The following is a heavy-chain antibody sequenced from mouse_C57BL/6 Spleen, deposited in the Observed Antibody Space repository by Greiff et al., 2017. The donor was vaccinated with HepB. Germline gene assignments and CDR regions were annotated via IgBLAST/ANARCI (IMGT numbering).Heavy chain of an antibody. V-gene: IGHV2-9-1*01. D-gene: IGHD2-5*01. CDR1: GFSLTSYA. J-gene: IGHJ1*03. CDR2: IWTGGGT. CDR3: ARAYYSNFYWYFDV. Sequence: VQLQESGPGLVAPSQSLSITCTVSGFSLTSYAISWVRQPPGKGLEWLGVIWTGGGTNYNSALKSRLSISKDNSKSQVFLKMNSLQTDDTARYYCARAYYSNFYWYFDVWGTGTTVTVSS.